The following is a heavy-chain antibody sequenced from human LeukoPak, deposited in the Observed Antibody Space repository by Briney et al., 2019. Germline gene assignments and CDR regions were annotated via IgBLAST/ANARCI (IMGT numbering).Heavy chain of an antibody. J-gene: IGHJ4*02. CDR3: ARGTTVTTTFFDY. CDR1: GGSISSYY. V-gene: IGHV4-59*12. D-gene: IGHD4-17*01. Sequence: SETLSLTCTVSGGSISSYYWSWIRQPPGKGLEWIGYIYSSGSTNYNPSLNSRVTMSVDTSKNQFSLKLSSVTAADTAVYYCARGTTVTTTFFDYWGQGTLVTVSS. CDR2: IYSSGST.